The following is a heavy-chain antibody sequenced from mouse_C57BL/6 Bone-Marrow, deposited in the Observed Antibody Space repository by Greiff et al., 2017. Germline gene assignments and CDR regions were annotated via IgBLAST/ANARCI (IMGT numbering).Heavy chain of an antibody. V-gene: IGHV10-1*01. J-gene: IGHJ4*01. D-gene: IGHD1-1*01. CDR1: GFSFNTYA. CDR3: VRHSYGSSLYAMDY. Sequence: EVKLVESGGGLVQPKGSLKLSCAASGFSFNTYAMNWVRQAPGKGLEWVARIRSKSNNYATYYADSVKDRFTISRDDSESMLYLQMNNLKTEDTAMYYCVRHSYGSSLYAMDYWGQGTSVTVSS. CDR2: IRSKSNNYAT.